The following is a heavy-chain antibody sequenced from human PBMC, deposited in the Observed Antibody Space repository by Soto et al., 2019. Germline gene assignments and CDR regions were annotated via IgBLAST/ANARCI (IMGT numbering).Heavy chain of an antibody. J-gene: IGHJ6*02. CDR3: ARGRITGTRDYYSYYGMDV. Sequence: SVTVSCKASGGTFSSYAISWVRQVPGQGLEWMGGIIPIFGTANYAQKFQGRVTITADESTSTAYMELSSLRSEDTAVYYCARGRITGTRDYYSYYGMDVWGHGTTVTVSS. CDR2: IIPIFGTA. D-gene: IGHD1-7*01. CDR1: GGTFSSYA. V-gene: IGHV1-69*13.